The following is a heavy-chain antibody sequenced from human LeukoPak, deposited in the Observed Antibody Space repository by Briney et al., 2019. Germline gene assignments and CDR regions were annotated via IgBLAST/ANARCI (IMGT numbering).Heavy chain of an antibody. CDR2: ISSSSSTI. J-gene: IGHJ3*02. D-gene: IGHD3-22*01. CDR3: ARAPPYDSNGAFDI. Sequence: GGTLRLSCAASGFTFSSYGMSWVRQAPGKGLEWVSYISSSSSTIYYADSVKGRFTISRDNAKNSLYLQMNSLRAEDTAVYYCARAPPYDSNGAFDIWGQGTMVTVSS. V-gene: IGHV3-48*01. CDR1: GFTFSSYG.